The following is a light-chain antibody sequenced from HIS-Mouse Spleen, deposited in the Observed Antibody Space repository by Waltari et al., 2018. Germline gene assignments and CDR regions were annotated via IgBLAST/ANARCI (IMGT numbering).Light chain of an antibody. J-gene: IGLJ2*01. Sequence: QSALTQPASVSGSPGQSITISCTGTISDVGGYNSVSWYQQHPGKAPKLMIYEVSNRPSGVSNRFSGSKSGNTASLTISGLQAEDEADYYCSSYTSSSFNVVFGGGTKLTVL. V-gene: IGLV2-14*01. CDR3: SSYTSSSFNVV. CDR1: ISDVGGYNS. CDR2: EVS.